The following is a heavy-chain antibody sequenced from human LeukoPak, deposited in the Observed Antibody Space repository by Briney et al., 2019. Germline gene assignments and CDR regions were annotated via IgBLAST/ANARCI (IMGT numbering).Heavy chain of an antibody. Sequence: GGSLRLSCAASGFTFSSYAMSWVRQAPGKGLEWVSYIGSSGSTIYYGDSVRGRFTISRDNSKNSLYLQMNSLRAEDTAVYYCAREGPLYSSSWCDYWGQGTLVTVSS. CDR1: GFTFSSYA. CDR3: AREGPLYSSSWCDY. CDR2: IGSSGSTI. J-gene: IGHJ4*02. V-gene: IGHV3-48*03. D-gene: IGHD6-13*01.